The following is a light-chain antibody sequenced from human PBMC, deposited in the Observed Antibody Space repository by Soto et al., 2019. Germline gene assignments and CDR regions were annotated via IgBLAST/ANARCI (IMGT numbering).Light chain of an antibody. CDR2: EVS. Sequence: QPVLTQPASVSGSPGQSITISCTGTSSDVGGYDYVSWYQQYPGKAPKLMIYEVSSRPSGVSNRFSGSKSGNTASLTISGLQAEDEADYYCSSFGGTIRVFGGGTKVTVL. CDR1: SSDVGGYDY. CDR3: SSFGGTIRV. V-gene: IGLV2-14*01. J-gene: IGLJ2*01.